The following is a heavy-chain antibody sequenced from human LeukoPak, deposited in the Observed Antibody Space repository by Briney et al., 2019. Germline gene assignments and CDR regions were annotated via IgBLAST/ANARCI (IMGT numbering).Heavy chain of an antibody. D-gene: IGHD5-18*01. J-gene: IGHJ4*02. CDR2: INPNSGGT. CDR3: ARDGIGTQLWLRAKYYFDY. Sequence: GASVKVSCKASGYTFTGYYMHWVRQAPGQGLEWMGWINPNSGGTNYAQKFQGRVTMTRDTSISTAYMELSRLRSDDTAVYYCARDGIGTQLWLRAKYYFDYWGQGTLVTVSS. CDR1: GYTFTGYY. V-gene: IGHV1-2*02.